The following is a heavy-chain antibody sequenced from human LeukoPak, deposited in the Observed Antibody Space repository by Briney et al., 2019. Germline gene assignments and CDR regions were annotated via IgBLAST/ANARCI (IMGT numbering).Heavy chain of an antibody. CDR2: ISGSGGST. CDR3: AKYRGYGDMYYFDY. Sequence: PGVSLRLSCAASGFTFSGYAMSWVRQAPGKGLEWVSAISGSGGSTYYADSVKGRFTISRDNSKNTLYLQMNSLRAEDTAVYYCAKYRGYGDMYYFDYWGQGTLVTVSS. J-gene: IGHJ4*02. CDR1: GFTFSGYA. V-gene: IGHV3-23*01. D-gene: IGHD4-17*01.